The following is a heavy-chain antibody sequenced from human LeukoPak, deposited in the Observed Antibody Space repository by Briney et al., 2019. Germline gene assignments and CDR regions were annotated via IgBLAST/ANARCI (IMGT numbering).Heavy chain of an antibody. J-gene: IGHJ4*02. CDR1: GFAFTTFW. CDR2: IKQDGSAK. Sequence: TGGSLRLSCVVSGFAFTTFWMSWVRQAPGKGLEWVANIKQDGSAKYYVDSVRGRFTISRDNANNSLYLQLNSLRDEDTGVYYCTTGWDSSGPGHFWGQGTLVTVSS. V-gene: IGHV3-7*01. CDR3: TTGWDSSGPGHF. D-gene: IGHD6-19*01.